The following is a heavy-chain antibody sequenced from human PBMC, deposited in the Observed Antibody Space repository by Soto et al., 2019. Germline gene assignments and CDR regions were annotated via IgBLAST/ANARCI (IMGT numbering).Heavy chain of an antibody. CDR1: GFTFRTYG. CDR3: AKRHRADLVGATTPGWYFDT. Sequence: VGSLRLSCAASGFTFRTYGMHWVRQAPGKGLEWVAVISYDGSNKYYADSVKGRFTISRDNSKNTLYLQMNSLRAEDTAVYYCAKRHRADLVGATTPGWYFDTWGRATLVTVSS. J-gene: IGHJ2*01. CDR2: ISYDGSNK. V-gene: IGHV3-30*18. D-gene: IGHD1-26*01.